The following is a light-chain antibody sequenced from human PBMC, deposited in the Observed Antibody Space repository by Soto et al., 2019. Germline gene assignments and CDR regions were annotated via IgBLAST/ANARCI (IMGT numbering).Light chain of an antibody. J-gene: IGKJ2*01. CDR2: AAS. CDR3: QQLNSYPYT. CDR1: QGISSY. V-gene: IGKV1-9*01. Sequence: IQLTQSPSSLSASVGDRVTITCRASQGISSYLAWFQQKPGKAPKLLIYAASTLQSGVPSRFSGSGSGTEFALTISSLQPADFATYYCQQLNSYPYTFGQGTKVEIK.